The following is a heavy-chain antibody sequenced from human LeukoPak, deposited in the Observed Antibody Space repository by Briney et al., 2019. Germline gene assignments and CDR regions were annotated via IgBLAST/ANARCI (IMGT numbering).Heavy chain of an antibody. V-gene: IGHV4-34*01. Sequence: SETLSLTCAVYGGSFSGYYWSWIRQPPGKGLEWIGEINHSGSTNYNPSLKSRVTISVDTSKNQFSLKLSSMTAADTAVYYCARGYKPGIAAAGTIPSADYYYYGMDVWGQGTTVTVSS. J-gene: IGHJ6*02. CDR3: ARGYKPGIAAAGTIPSADYYYYGMDV. CDR2: INHSGST. D-gene: IGHD6-13*01. CDR1: GGSFSGYY.